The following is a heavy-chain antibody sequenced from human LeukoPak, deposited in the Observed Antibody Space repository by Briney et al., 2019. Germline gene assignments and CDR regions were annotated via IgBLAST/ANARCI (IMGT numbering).Heavy chain of an antibody. CDR2: INHSGST. CDR1: GGSFSGYY. V-gene: IGHV4-34*01. D-gene: IGHD3-10*01. Sequence: PSXTLSLTCAVYGGSFSGYYWSWIRQPPGKGLEWIGEINHSGSTNYNPSLKSRVTISVDTSKNQFSLKLSSVTAADTAVYYCARELGYYGSGSYFDYWGQGTLVTVSS. CDR3: ARELGYYGSGSYFDY. J-gene: IGHJ4*02.